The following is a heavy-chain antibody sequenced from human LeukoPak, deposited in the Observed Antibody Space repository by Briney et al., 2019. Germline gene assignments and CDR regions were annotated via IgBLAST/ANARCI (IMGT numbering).Heavy chain of an antibody. J-gene: IGHJ4*02. CDR1: GFTFSSDW. CDR2: ISGDGSTT. D-gene: IGHD4-23*01. CDR3: ARVNYGGNFDY. Sequence: GGSLRLSCAASGFTFSSDWMHWVRQAPGKGLVWVSRISGDGSTTTYADSVKGRFTISRDNAKNTLYLQMNSLRADDTAMYYCARVNYGGNFDYWGQGTLVTVSS. V-gene: IGHV3-74*01.